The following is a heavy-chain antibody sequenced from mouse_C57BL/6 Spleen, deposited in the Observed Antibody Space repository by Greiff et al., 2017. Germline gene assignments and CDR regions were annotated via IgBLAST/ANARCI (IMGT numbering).Heavy chain of an antibody. CDR3: ARGDDGSYYFDY. CDR2: IDPSDSYT. J-gene: IGHJ2*01. CDR1: GYTFPSYW. V-gene: IGHV1-69*02. D-gene: IGHD2-3*01. Sequence: QVQLQQPGAELVKPGASVKLSCKASGYTFPSYWMHWVKQRPGRGLEWIGRIDPSDSYTNYNQKFKGKATLTVDTSSSTAYMQLSSLTSEDSAVYYCARGDDGSYYFDYWGQGTTLTVSS.